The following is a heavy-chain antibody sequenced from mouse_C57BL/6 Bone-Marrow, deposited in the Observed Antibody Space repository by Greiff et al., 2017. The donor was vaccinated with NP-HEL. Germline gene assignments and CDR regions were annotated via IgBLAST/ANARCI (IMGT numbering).Heavy chain of an antibody. CDR3: ARWLLRGGGFAY. D-gene: IGHD2-3*01. V-gene: IGHV1-64*01. CDR1: GYTFTSYW. CDR2: IHPNSGST. Sequence: QVQLQQPGAELVKPGASVKVSCKASGYTFTSYWMHWVKQRPGQGLEWIGMIHPNSGSTNYNEKFKSKATLTVDKSSSTAYMQLSSLTSEDSAVYYCARWLLRGGGFAYWGQGTLVTVSA. J-gene: IGHJ3*01.